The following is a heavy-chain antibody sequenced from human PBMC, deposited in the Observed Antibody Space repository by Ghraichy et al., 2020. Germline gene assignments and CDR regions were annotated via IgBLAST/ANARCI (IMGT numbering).Heavy chain of an antibody. CDR2: IDWDDDK. Sequence: SGPTLVKPTQTLTLTCTFSGFSLSTSGMCVSWIRQPPGKALEWLALIDWDDDKYYSTSLKTRLTISKDTSKNQVVLTMTNMDPVDTATYYCARAFFDYYGSGSYHDYWGQGTLVTVSS. V-gene: IGHV2-70*01. D-gene: IGHD3-10*01. J-gene: IGHJ4*02. CDR3: ARAFFDYYGSGSYHDY. CDR1: GFSLSTSGMC.